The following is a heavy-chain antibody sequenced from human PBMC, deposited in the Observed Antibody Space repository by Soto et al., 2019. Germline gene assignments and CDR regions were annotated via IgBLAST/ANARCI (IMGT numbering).Heavy chain of an antibody. J-gene: IGHJ4*02. CDR3: VSGPNYGSWVAFFDF. CDR1: GFIFSDHY. D-gene: IGHD3-10*01. V-gene: IGHV3-11*01. CDR2: IASSGGRS. Sequence: GGSLRLSCAASGFIFSDHYMGWIRQAPGQGLEWLSYIASSGGRSHYADSVNGRFTISRDNGKKSLYLQMSSLRAEDTAVYYCVSGPNYGSWVAFFDFWGQGAPVTVSS.